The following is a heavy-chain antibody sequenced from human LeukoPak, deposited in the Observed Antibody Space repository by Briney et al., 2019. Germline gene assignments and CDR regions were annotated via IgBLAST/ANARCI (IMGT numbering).Heavy chain of an antibody. V-gene: IGHV3-23*01. CDR1: GFTFSDYN. D-gene: IGHD3-22*01. CDR3: ASAMTYYYDSSGYFQH. J-gene: IGHJ1*01. CDR2: ISGSGGST. Sequence: GGSLRLSCAASGFTFSDYNMRWIRQAPGKGLEWVSAISGSGGSTYYADSVKGRFTISRDNSKNTLYLQMNSLRAEDTAVYYCASAMTYYYDSSGYFQHWGQGTLVTVSS.